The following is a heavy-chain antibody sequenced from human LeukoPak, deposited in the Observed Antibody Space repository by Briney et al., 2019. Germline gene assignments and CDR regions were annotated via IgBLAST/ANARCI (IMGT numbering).Heavy chain of an antibody. Sequence: ASVKVSCKASGYTFTGYYMHWVRQAPGQGLEWMGWINPNSGGTNYAQKFQGRVTMTRDTSISTAYMELSRLRSDDTAVYYCARDDDYGGYYFDYWGQGTLVTVSS. CDR1: GYTFTGYY. CDR2: INPNSGGT. CDR3: ARDDDYGGYYFDY. D-gene: IGHD4-23*01. J-gene: IGHJ4*02. V-gene: IGHV1-2*02.